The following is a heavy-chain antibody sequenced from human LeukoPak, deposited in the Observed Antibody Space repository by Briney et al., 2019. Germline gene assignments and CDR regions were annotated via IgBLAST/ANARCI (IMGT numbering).Heavy chain of an antibody. J-gene: IGHJ4*02. D-gene: IGHD3-3*01. CDR1: GYSFTSYW. CDR2: IYPGDSDT. V-gene: IGHV5-51*01. Sequence: GASLKISSKGSGYSFTSYWIGWVLQMPGKDLEWMGIIYPGDSDTRYSPSVQGQVTISADKSISTPYLQWSSLKASDTAMYYCARGRYDFWSGYRRYFDYWGQGTLVTVSS. CDR3: ARGRYDFWSGYRRYFDY.